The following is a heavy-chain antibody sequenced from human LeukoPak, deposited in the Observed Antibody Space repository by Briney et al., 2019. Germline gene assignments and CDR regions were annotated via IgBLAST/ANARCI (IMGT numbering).Heavy chain of an antibody. CDR3: ARDLGSPGDYYYGMDV. V-gene: IGHV3-23*01. Sequence: PGGSLRLSCAASGFTFSTYAMTWVRQAPGKGLGWVSAISGSGGGTYYADSVKGRFTISRDNSKNTLYLQMNSLRAEDTAVYYCARDLGSPGDYYYGMDVWGQGTTVTVSS. D-gene: IGHD3-10*01. J-gene: IGHJ6*02. CDR2: ISGSGGGT. CDR1: GFTFSTYA.